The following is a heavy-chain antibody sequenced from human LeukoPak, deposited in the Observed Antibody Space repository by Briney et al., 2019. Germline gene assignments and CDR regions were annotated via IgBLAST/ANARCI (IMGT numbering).Heavy chain of an antibody. J-gene: IGHJ4*02. CDR2: MNPNSGNT. V-gene: IGHV1-8*01. Sequence: ASVKVSCKASGYTFTSYDINWVRQATGQGLEWMGWMNPNSGNTGYAQKFRGRVTMTRNTSISTAYMELSSLGSEDTAVYYCARFDYYDSSFDYWGQGTLVTVSS. CDR3: ARFDYYDSSFDY. CDR1: GYTFTSYD. D-gene: IGHD3-22*01.